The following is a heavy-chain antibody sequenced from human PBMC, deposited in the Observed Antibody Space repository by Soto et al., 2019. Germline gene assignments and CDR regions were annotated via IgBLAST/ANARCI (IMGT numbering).Heavy chain of an antibody. Sequence: SETLSLTCTVSGGSISSGGYYWSWIRQHPGKGLEWIGYIYYSGSTYYNPSLKSRVTISVDTSKNQFSLKLSSVTAADTAVYYCASGPAASNCFDPWGQRTLVTVSS. V-gene: IGHV4-31*03. J-gene: IGHJ5*02. CDR1: GGSISSGGYY. CDR3: ASGPAASNCFDP. D-gene: IGHD2-2*01. CDR2: IYYSGST.